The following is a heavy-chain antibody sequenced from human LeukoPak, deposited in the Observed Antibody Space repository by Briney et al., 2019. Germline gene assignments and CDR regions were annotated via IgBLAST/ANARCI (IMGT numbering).Heavy chain of an antibody. D-gene: IGHD3-22*01. CDR2: INYDGSST. J-gene: IGHJ4*02. Sequence: GGSLRLSCTASAFTFSNYWMHWVRQAPGKGLAWVSRINYDGSSTTYADSVKGRFTIFRDNAKNTLYLQMNSLKTEDTAVYYCTTDQGALYYYDSSGYYYGGHFDYWGQGTLVTVSS. V-gene: IGHV3-74*01. CDR1: AFTFSNYW. CDR3: TTDQGALYYYDSSGYYYGGHFDY.